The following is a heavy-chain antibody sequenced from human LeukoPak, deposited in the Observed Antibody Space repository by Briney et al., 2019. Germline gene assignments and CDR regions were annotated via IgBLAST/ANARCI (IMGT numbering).Heavy chain of an antibody. CDR3: ARAPLIRGDRYFFYS. CDR2: IYFSGST. D-gene: IGHD3-10*01. Sequence: SETLSLTCTVSDDSKSSRGYSWGWIRQPPGKGPEWIGNIYFSGSTFYTPSLRSRATLSINTSKSQFSLKLSSVPAADTAVYYCARAPLIRGDRYFFYSWGQGNLVAVSS. CDR1: DDSKSSRGYS. J-gene: IGHJ4*02. V-gene: IGHV4-39*01.